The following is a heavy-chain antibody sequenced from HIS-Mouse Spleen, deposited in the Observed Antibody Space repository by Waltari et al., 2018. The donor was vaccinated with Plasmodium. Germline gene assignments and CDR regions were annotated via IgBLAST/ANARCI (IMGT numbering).Heavy chain of an antibody. CDR1: GFTFSSYA. D-gene: IGHD2-15*01. J-gene: IGHJ3*02. V-gene: IGHV3-30-3*01. CDR3: AREGGYCSGGSCYSGQGFDI. CDR2: KSNDGSNK. Sequence: QVQLVESGGGVVQPGRSLRLSCAASGFTFSSYAMHWVRQAPGKGLEWVACKSNDGSNKDYADSVKGRITSSRDNSKNTLYLQMNSLRAEDTAVYYCAREGGYCSGGSCYSGQGFDIWGQGTMVTVSS.